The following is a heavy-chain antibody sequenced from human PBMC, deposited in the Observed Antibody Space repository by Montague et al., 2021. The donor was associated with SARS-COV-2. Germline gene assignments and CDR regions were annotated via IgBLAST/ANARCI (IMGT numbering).Heavy chain of an antibody. CDR3: ARQMGQSSIFGVVIQYYFDY. V-gene: IGHV4-39*01. J-gene: IGHJ4*02. D-gene: IGHD3-3*01. CDR2: IYYSGSN. CDR1: GGSISSSSYY. Sequence: SETLSLTCTVSGGSISSSSYYWGWIRQPPGKGLEWIGSIYYSGSNYYNPSLKSRVTISVDTSKNQFSLKLSSVTAADTAVYYCARQMGQSSIFGVVIQYYFDYWGQGTLVTVSS.